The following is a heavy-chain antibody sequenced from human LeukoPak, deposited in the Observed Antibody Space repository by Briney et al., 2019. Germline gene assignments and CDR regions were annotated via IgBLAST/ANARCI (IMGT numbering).Heavy chain of an antibody. CDR2: IIPIFGTA. J-gene: IGHJ6*03. Sequence: SVKVSCKASGGTFSSYAISWVRQAPGQGLEWMGGIIPIFGTANYAQKFQGRVTITTDESTSTAYMEPSSLRSEDTAVYYCARGYSSSSQDYYYYMDVWGRGTTVTVSS. V-gene: IGHV1-69*05. CDR1: GGTFSSYA. D-gene: IGHD6-6*01. CDR3: ARGYSSSSQDYYYYMDV.